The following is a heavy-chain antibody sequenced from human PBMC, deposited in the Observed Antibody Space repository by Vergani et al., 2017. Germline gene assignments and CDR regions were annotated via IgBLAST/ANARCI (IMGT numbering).Heavy chain of an antibody. D-gene: IGHD2-21*02. V-gene: IGHV4-61*02. CDR3: ARNPYCGGDCYSDAFDI. CDR1: GVSVSSTAFY. CDR2: IYGSGNI. J-gene: IGHJ3*02. Sequence: QVQLQESGPGLVKPSQTLSLTCSVSGVSVSSTAFYWNWIRQPAGKGLEWIGRIYGSGNINYNPSLESRVTISRDTSKNQFSLKVHSVTAADTAVYYCARNPYCGGDCYSDAFDIWGQGTMVTVSS.